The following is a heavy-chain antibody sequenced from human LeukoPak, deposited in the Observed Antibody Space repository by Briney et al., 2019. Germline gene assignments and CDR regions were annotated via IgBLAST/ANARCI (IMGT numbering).Heavy chain of an antibody. CDR2: IYYSGST. V-gene: IGHV4-59*01. Sequence: SETLSLTCTVSGGSISSYYWSWIRQPPGKGLEWIGYIYYSGSTNYNPSLMSRVTISIDTSKNQFSLKLSSVTAADTAVYYCARKWYSSTWYFDYWGQGTLVTVSS. CDR3: ARKWYSSTWYFDY. D-gene: IGHD6-13*01. J-gene: IGHJ4*02. CDR1: GGSISSYY.